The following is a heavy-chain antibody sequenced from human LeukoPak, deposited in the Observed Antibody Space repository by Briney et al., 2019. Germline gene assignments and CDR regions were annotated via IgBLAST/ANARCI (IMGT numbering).Heavy chain of an antibody. CDR2: VYYSGTT. Sequence: SETLSLTCTVSGGSISSNSYYWGWIRQPPGKGLEWIGSVYYSGTTYYNPSLKSRVTISVDTSKNQFSLKLNSVTAADTAVYYCAREDCSGGSCFVYNWFDPWGQGTLVTVSS. CDR3: AREDCSGGSCFVYNWFDP. V-gene: IGHV4-39*07. J-gene: IGHJ5*02. D-gene: IGHD2-15*01. CDR1: GGSISSNSYY.